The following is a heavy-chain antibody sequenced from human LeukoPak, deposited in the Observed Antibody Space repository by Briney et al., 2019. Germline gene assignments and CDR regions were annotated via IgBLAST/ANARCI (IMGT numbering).Heavy chain of an antibody. D-gene: IGHD6-19*01. Sequence: GESLKISCKASGYTFSDYWIGWVRQMPGKGLEWMGIIYPGDSDTRYSPSFQGQVTISADKSISTAYLQWSSLKASDTAMYYCARAVAGNFDYWGQGTLVTVSS. J-gene: IGHJ4*02. CDR1: GYTFSDYW. CDR2: IYPGDSDT. CDR3: ARAVAGNFDY. V-gene: IGHV5-51*01.